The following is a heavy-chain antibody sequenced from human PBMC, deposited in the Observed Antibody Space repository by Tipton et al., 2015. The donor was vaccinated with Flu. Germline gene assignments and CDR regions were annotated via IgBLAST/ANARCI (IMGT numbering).Heavy chain of an antibody. J-gene: IGHJ4*02. D-gene: IGHD2-21*02. CDR1: TFTLSDFY. Sequence: SLRLSCVASTFTLSDFYMSWVRQAPGRGLEWIAYINGRSTTIQYADSVKGRFTISRDNAKNLLHLQMDSLTVDDTGVYYCARVQFDGDCLDYWGQGALVTVSS. CDR3: ARVQFDGDCLDY. V-gene: IGHV3-11*01. CDR2: INGRSTTI.